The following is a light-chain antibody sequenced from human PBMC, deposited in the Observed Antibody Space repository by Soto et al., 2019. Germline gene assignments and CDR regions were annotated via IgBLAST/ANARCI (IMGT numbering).Light chain of an antibody. J-gene: IGLJ3*02. CDR1: SSDIGGYNY. V-gene: IGLV2-8*01. CDR3: SSYSCNNTWK. CDR2: EVT. Sequence: QSALTQPPSASGSPGQSVTLSCTGTSSDIGGYNYVSWYQQHPGQAPKLIIYEVTKQPSEVPDRFSGAKAGNTACLTVSGLQAEDEPVYHCSSYSCNNTWKFGGGTKLTVL.